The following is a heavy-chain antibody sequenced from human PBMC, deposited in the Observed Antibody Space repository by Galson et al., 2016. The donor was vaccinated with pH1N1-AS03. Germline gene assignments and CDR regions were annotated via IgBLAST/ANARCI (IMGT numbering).Heavy chain of an antibody. V-gene: IGHV3-7*01. CDR3: AKDRNDYRLHYFSGSDV. CDR1: GFSFSSHW. CDR2: IKQDGSEQ. D-gene: IGHD1-1*01. Sequence: SLRLSCAASGFSFSSHWMRWVRQAPGKGLECVANIKQDGSEQYYVDSVKGRFTISRDNAKNSLYLQMNSLRADDTAVYYCAKDRNDYRLHYFSGSDVWGQGTTVIVSS. J-gene: IGHJ6*02.